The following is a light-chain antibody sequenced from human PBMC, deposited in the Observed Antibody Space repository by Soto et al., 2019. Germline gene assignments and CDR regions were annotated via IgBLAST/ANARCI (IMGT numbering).Light chain of an antibody. CDR1: QSVSSN. J-gene: IGKJ2*02. CDR2: SAS. Sequence: EIVMTQSPATLSVSPGERDTLSCRASQSVSSNLAWYQQKPGQAPRLLIYSASTRATGIPARFSGSGSGTAFTLTISSLQSEDFAVYYCQQYNNWPRGTFGQGTKLEIK. CDR3: QQYNNWPRGT. V-gene: IGKV3-15*01.